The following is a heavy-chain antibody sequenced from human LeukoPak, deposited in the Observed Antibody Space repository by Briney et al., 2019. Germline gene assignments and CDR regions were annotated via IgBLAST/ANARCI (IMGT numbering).Heavy chain of an antibody. CDR2: LRSKANIYAT. V-gene: IGHV3-73*01. J-gene: IGHJ4*02. Sequence: GSPRLSWAASGFTFSGSAMHWVRQASGKGLEWVARLRSKANIYATAYAGSVTGRLTISRDDSKNTAYMQMNSLKTKGTGVNYCARDYAPFYYYDSSGYYYLDDWGQGTLVTVSS. D-gene: IGHD3-22*01. CDR1: GFTFSGSA. CDR3: ARDYAPFYYYDSSGYYYLDD.